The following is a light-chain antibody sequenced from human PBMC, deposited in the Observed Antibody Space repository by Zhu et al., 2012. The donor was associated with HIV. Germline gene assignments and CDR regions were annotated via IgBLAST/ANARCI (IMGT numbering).Light chain of an antibody. CDR1: QSISSW. V-gene: IGKV1-5*03. J-gene: IGKJ2*01. CDR3: QQYNSYPYT. CDR2: KAS. Sequence: DIQMTQSPSTLSASVGDRVTITCRASQSISSWLAWYQQKPGKAPNLLIYKASNLESGVPSRFSGSGSGTEFTLTISSLQPDDFATYYCQQYNSYPYTFGQGTKAGDQT.